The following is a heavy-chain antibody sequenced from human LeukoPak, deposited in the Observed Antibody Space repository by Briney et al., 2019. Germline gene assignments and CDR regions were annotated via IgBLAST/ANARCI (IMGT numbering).Heavy chain of an antibody. V-gene: IGHV3-74*01. CDR2: INTDGSIT. CDR1: GFTFSDYW. D-gene: IGHD3-22*01. J-gene: IGHJ4*02. Sequence: PGGSLRLSCAASGFTFSDYWIHWVRQAPGKGLVWVSRINTDGSITNYADSVKGRFSISRDNAKNTLYLQMNSLRAEDTAVYYCAGHLTYYYDSSGYYIWGQGTLVTVSS. CDR3: AGHLTYYYDSSGYYI.